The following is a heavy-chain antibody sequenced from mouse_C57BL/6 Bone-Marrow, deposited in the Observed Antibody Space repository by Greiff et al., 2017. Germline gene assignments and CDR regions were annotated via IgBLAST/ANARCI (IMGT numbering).Heavy chain of an antibody. Sequence: QVQLQQPGAELVKPGASVKMSCKASGYTFTSYWITWVKQRPGQGLEWIGDIYPGSGGTNYNEKFKSKATLTVDTSSSTAYMQLSSLTSADSAVYFCARNRYYGSSPFAYWGQGTLVTVSA. CDR1: GYTFTSYW. CDR3: ARNRYYGSSPFAY. D-gene: IGHD1-1*01. V-gene: IGHV1-55*01. J-gene: IGHJ3*01. CDR2: IYPGSGGT.